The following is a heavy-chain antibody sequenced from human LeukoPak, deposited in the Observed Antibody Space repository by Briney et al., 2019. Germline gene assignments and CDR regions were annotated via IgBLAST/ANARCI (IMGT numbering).Heavy chain of an antibody. J-gene: IGHJ5*02. V-gene: IGHV3-21*01. CDR2: ISSSSYI. CDR1: GFTFSSYS. Sequence: PGGSLRLSCAASGFTFSSYSMNWVRQAPGKGLEWVSSISSSSYIYYADSVKGRFTISRDNAKNSLYLQMNSLRAEDTAVYYCARDVIAVAGTSWFDPWGQGTLVTVSS. D-gene: IGHD6-19*01. CDR3: ARDVIAVAGTSWFDP.